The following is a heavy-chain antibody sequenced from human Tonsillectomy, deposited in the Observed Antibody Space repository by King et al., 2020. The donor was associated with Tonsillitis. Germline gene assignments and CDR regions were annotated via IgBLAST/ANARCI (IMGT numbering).Heavy chain of an antibody. CDR3: ARDPRYYYGSGSSYTFEY. CDR2: ISGSGSDI. CDR1: GFNFSDYY. D-gene: IGHD3-10*01. V-gene: IGHV3-11*01. Sequence: VQLVESGGGLVKPGGSLRLSCAASGFNFSDYYMSWIRQAPGKGLEWLSYISGSGSDIEYANSVKGRFTISRDNAENSLFLQMNSLRAEDTAVYYCARDPRYYYGSGSSYTFEYWGQGSLVTVSS. J-gene: IGHJ4*02.